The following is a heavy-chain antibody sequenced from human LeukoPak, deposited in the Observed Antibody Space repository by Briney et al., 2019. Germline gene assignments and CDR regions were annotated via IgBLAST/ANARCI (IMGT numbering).Heavy chain of an antibody. CDR2: IYYSGST. CDR3: ARVTLTTVTAFDY. J-gene: IGHJ4*02. V-gene: IGHV4-30-4*08. CDR1: GGSISSGDYY. D-gene: IGHD4-17*01. Sequence: SETLSLTCTVSGGSISSGDYYWSWIRQPPGKGLEWIGYIYYSGSTYYNPSLKSRVTISVDTSKNQFSLKLSSVTAADTAVYYCARVTLTTVTAFDYGGQGTLVTVSS.